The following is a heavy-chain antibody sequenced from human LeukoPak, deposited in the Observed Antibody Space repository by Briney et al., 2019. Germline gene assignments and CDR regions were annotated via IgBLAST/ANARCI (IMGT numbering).Heavy chain of an antibody. CDR1: IYSISSGYY. CDR3: ARDGSPHYQRLAFDI. Sequence: PSETLSLTCTVSIYSISSGYYWGWIRQPPGKGLEWIGSIYHSGGTYYNPSLKSRVTISVDTSKNLFSLRLSTVTAADMAVYYCARDGSPHYQRLAFDIWGQGTMVTVSS. D-gene: IGHD1-26*01. J-gene: IGHJ3*02. V-gene: IGHV4-38-2*02. CDR2: IYHSGGT.